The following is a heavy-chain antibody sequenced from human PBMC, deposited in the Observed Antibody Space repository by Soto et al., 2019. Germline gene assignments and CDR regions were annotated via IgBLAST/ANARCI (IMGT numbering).Heavy chain of an antibody. V-gene: IGHV3-53*01. CDR3: ARDGAWNYWDY. CDR1: GFTVSSNY. D-gene: IGHD2-15*01. Sequence: LRLSCAASGFTVSSNYMSWVRQAPGKGLEWVSVIYSGGSTYYADSVKGRFTISRDNSKNTLYLQMNSLRAEDTAVYYCARDGAWNYWDYWGQGTLVTVSS. CDR2: IYSGGST. J-gene: IGHJ4*02.